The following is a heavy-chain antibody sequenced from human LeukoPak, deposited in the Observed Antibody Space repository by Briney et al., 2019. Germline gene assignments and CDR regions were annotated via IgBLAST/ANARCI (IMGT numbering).Heavy chain of an antibody. J-gene: IGHJ6*04. D-gene: IGHD4-17*01. CDR3: ARGTVTTFNDYGMDV. Sequence: GGSLRLSCAASGFTFSSYAMHWVRQAPGKGLEWVAVISYDGSNKYYADSVKGRFTISRDNSKNTLYLQMNSLRAEDTAVYYCARGTVTTFNDYGMDVWGKGTTVTVSS. V-gene: IGHV3-30*04. CDR1: GFTFSSYA. CDR2: ISYDGSNK.